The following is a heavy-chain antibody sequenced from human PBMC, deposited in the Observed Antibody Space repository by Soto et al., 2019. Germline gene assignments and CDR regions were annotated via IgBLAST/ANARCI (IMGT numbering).Heavy chain of an antibody. D-gene: IGHD5-18*01. CDR3: ARLYLKDTAMVMNY. Sequence: SETLSLTCAVSGGSISSGGYSWSWIRQPPGKGLEWIGYIYHSGSTYYNPSLKSRVTISVDRSKNQFSLKLSSVTAADTAVYYCARLYLKDTAMVMNYWGQGTLVTVSS. J-gene: IGHJ4*02. CDR2: IYHSGST. V-gene: IGHV4-30-2*01. CDR1: GGSISSGGYS.